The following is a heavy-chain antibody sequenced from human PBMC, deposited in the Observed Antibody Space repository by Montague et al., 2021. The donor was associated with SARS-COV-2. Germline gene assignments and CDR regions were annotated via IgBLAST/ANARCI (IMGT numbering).Heavy chain of an antibody. Sequence: SLRLSCAASGFTYRGSCMSWVRQAPVKGLEWVANINANLNEQNYXDSXHVRFTISRDNAQNSLYLRLRSLRVEDTSVSYCVRGGGSGWPFENWGQGALVTVSS. D-gene: IGHD6-19*01. CDR1: GFTYRGSC. V-gene: IGHV3-7*01. CDR2: INANLNEQ. J-gene: IGHJ4*02. CDR3: VRGGGSGWPFEN.